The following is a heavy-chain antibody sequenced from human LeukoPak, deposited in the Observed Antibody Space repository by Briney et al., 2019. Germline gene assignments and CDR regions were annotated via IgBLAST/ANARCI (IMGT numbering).Heavy chain of an antibody. CDR3: ARVEAPFLPYWSFDY. D-gene: IGHD3-3*01. J-gene: IGHJ4*02. CDR1: GFTFSSYA. CDR2: ISYDGSNK. V-gene: IGHV3-30-3*01. Sequence: GGSLRLSCAASGFTFSSYAMHWVRQAPGKGLEWVAVISYDGSNKYYADSVKGRFTISRDNSKNTLYLQMNSLRAEDTAVYYCARVEAPFLPYWSFDYWGQGTLVNVSS.